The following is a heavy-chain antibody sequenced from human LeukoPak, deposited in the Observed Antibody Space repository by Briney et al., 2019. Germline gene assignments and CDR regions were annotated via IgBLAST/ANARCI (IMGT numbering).Heavy chain of an antibody. V-gene: IGHV1-2*04. D-gene: IGHD6-13*01. J-gene: IGHJ4*02. CDR1: GYPFTDCH. Sequence: ASVTDSCKASGYPFTDCHVHWVRQAPGQGLEWMGWINPNTGVTKSAQKFEGWVTITRDTSISKAYMALSRLRSDNTAIYYCARELHSSWFEYWGQGTLVTVSS. CDR2: INPNTGVT. CDR3: ARELHSSWFEY.